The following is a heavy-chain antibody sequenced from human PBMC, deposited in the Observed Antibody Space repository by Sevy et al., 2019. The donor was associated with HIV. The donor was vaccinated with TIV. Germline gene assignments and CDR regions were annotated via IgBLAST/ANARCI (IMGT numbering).Heavy chain of an antibody. Sequence: SETLSLTCTVSGGSISSSSYYWGWIRQPPGKGLEWIRSIYYSGSTYYNPSLKSRVTISVDTSKNQFSLKLSSVTAADTAVYYCARHFRYNWNFGDYFDYWGQGTLVTVSS. J-gene: IGHJ4*02. CDR3: ARHFRYNWNFGDYFDY. V-gene: IGHV4-39*01. D-gene: IGHD1-7*01. CDR1: GGSISSSSYY. CDR2: IYYSGST.